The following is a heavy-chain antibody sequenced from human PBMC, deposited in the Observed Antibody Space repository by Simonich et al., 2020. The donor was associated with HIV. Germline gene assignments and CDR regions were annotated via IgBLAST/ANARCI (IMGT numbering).Heavy chain of an antibody. V-gene: IGHV4-34*01. J-gene: IGHJ3*02. CDR3: ASLDPMYYYDSSGYFDDAFDI. Sequence: QVQLQQWGAGLLKPSETLSLTCAVYGGSFSCYYWSWIRPPPGNGLGWIGEINYSRSTNYTPTLQSRATISVNTSKNHFSQKLSSVTAADTAVYSCASLDPMYYYDSSGYFDDAFDIWGQGTMVTVSS. D-gene: IGHD3-22*01. CDR1: GGSFSCYY. CDR2: INYSRST.